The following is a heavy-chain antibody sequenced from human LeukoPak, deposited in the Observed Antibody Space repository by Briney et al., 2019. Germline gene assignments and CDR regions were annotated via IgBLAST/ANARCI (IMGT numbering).Heavy chain of an antibody. CDR2: PYYRPKWYN. D-gene: IGHD2-15*01. CDR3: AAKASYFDS. CDR1: GDSVSSNSAT. V-gene: IGHV6-1*01. Sequence: SQTLSLTCAISGDSVSSNSATWNWIRQSPSRGLEWLGRPYYRPKWYNDYASSVKGRITVNPDTSKNLFSLHLNSVTPEDTAVYYCAAKASYFDSWGQGTLVTVSS. J-gene: IGHJ4*02.